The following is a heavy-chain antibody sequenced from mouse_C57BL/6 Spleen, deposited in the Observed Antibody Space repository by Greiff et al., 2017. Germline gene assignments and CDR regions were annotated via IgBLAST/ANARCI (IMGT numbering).Heavy chain of an antibody. D-gene: IGHD3-1*01. CDR1: GYAFSSYW. Sequence: VKLQESGAELVKPGASVKISCKASGYAFSSYWMNWVKQRPGKGLEWIGQIYPGDGDTNYNGKFKGKATLTADKSSSTAYMQLSSLTSEDSAVYLCERIGVVDYWGQGTSVTVSS. CDR2: IYPGDGDT. J-gene: IGHJ4*01. CDR3: ERIGVVDY. V-gene: IGHV1-80*01.